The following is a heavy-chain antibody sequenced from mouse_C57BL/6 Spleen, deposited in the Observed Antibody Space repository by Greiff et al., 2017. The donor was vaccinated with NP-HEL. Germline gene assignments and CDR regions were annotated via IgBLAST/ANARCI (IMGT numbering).Heavy chain of an antibody. CDR1: GYSITSGYD. CDR2: ISYSGST. J-gene: IGHJ3*01. D-gene: IGHD1-1*01. CDR3: ARGLRSSWFAY. Sequence: EVQLQESGPGMVKPSQSLSLTCTVTGYSITSGYDWHWIRHFPGNKLEWMGYISYSGSTNYNPSLKSRISITHDTSKNHFFLKLNSVTTEDTATYYCARGLRSSWFAYWGQGTLVTVSA. V-gene: IGHV3-1*01.